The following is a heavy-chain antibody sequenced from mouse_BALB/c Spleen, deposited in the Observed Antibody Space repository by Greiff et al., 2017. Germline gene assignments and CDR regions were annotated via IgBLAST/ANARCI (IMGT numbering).Heavy chain of an antibody. D-gene: IGHD2-10*01. J-gene: IGHJ4*01. CDR3: AKGACYGR. Sequence: QVQLQQSGAELAKPGASVKMSCKASGYTFTSYWMHWVKQRPGQGLEWIGYINPSTGYTEYNQKLKDKATLTADKSSSTTYMQLSSLTSEDSAVFYCAKGACYGRWGQGTPVTVSS. CDR2: INPSTGYT. CDR1: GYTFTSYW. V-gene: IGHV1-7*01.